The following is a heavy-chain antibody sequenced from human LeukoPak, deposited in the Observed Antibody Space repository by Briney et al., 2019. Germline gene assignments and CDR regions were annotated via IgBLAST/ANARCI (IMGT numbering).Heavy chain of an antibody. CDR1: GYTFTSYA. CDR2: IIPIFGTA. Sequence: SVKVSCKASGYTFTSYAISWVRQAPGQGLEWMGGIIPIFGTANYAQKFQGRVTITADESTSTAYMELSSLRSEDTAVYYCARAPYSPQLGYYYYGMDVWGQGTTVTVSS. D-gene: IGHD1-26*01. CDR3: ARAPYSPQLGYYYYGMDV. V-gene: IGHV1-69*13. J-gene: IGHJ6*02.